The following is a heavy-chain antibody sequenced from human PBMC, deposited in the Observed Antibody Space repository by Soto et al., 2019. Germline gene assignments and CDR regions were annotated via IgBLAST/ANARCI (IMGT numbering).Heavy chain of an antibody. CDR1: GGSINPYY. CDR3: VRANYFDF. Sequence: QVQLQESGPGLVKPSETLSLTCTVSGGSINPYYWSWFRQPPGKGLEWIGSIYYRGNANDNPSLKSRLTISVDTSKNQFSLKLTSVTAADTAIYYCVRANYFDFWGQGTLVTVSS. CDR2: IYYRGNA. J-gene: IGHJ4*02. V-gene: IGHV4-59*01.